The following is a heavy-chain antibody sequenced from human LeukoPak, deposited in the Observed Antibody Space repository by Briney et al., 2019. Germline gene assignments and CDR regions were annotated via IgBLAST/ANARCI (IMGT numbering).Heavy chain of an antibody. D-gene: IGHD1-26*01. J-gene: IGHJ4*02. CDR1: GFTFSSYC. CDR3: AKDLVVGALDY. Sequence: PGGSLRLSCAASGFTFSSYCMNWVRQAPGKGLEWVSSISGSGGSTDYADSVKGRFTISRDNSRNMVFLQMNSLRADDTAVYYCAKDLVVGALDYWGQGTLVTVSS. CDR2: ISGSGGST. V-gene: IGHV3-23*01.